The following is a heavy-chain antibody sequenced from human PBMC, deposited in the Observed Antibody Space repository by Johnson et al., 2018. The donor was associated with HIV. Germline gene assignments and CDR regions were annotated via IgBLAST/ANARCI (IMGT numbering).Heavy chain of an antibody. CDR1: GFTFSSYW. Sequence: VQLVESGGGLVQPGGSLRLSCAASGFTFSSYWMHWVRQAPGKGLAWVSRINSDGSSTSYADSVKGRFTISRDNAKNTLYLQMNSLGAEETAGYYWARVGWLAPHAFDIWGQGTMVTVSS. D-gene: IGHD6-19*01. CDR3: ARVGWLAPHAFDI. CDR2: INSDGSST. V-gene: IGHV3-74*01. J-gene: IGHJ3*02.